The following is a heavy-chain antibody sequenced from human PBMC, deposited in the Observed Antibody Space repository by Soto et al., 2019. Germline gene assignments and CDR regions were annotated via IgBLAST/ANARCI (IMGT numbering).Heavy chain of an antibody. CDR1: GFSFSDAW. J-gene: IGHJ4*02. CDR2: IKSQGEGGTT. V-gene: IGHV3-15*01. CDR3: ATFRSYSDS. Sequence: EIQLVESGGGLVKPGGSLRLSCSASGFSFSDAWMTWVRQAPGKRLEWVGRIKSQGEGGTTEYAAAVKGRFTISRDDSESTLYLQMNSLKTEDTAVYYCATFRSYSDSWGQGTLVTVSS.